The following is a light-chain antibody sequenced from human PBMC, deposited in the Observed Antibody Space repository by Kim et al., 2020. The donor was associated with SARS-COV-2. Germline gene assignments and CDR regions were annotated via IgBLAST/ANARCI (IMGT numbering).Light chain of an antibody. CDR2: DAS. Sequence: EIVMTQSPVILSVSPGERATLSCRASQDIRNNLAWYQQKTGQPPSLLLYDASTRAPGVPARFSGSGSGTEFSLTIDSLQSEDSAVYFCQQYNEWPPWTFGQGTKLEI. J-gene: IGKJ1*01. V-gene: IGKV3D-15*01. CDR3: QQYNEWPPWT. CDR1: QDIRNN.